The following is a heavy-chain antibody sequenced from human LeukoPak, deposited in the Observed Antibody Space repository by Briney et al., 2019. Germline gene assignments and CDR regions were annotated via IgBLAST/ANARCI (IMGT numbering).Heavy chain of an antibody. CDR1: GFIFRNYV. J-gene: IGHJ4*02. Sequence: GGSLRLSCAASGFIFRNYVVAWVRQAPGKGLEWVSEISNSGGSTYYADSVKGRFTISRDNSKNTLYLQMNSLRAEDTAVCYCAKEGLNIATRDFFDSWGQGTLVTVSS. V-gene: IGHV3-23*01. CDR2: ISNSGGST. CDR3: AKEGLNIATRDFFDS. D-gene: IGHD6-6*01.